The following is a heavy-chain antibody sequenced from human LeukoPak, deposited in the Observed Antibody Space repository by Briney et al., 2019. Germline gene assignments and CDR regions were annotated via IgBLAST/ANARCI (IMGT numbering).Heavy chain of an antibody. CDR3: AREDTSGWYCSSTSCYADYYYMDV. CDR1: GGSISSYY. J-gene: IGHJ6*03. D-gene: IGHD2-2*01. Sequence: SETLSLTCTVSGGSISSYYWSWIRQPAGKGLEWIGRIYTSGSTNYNPSLKGRVTMSVDTSKNQFSLKLSSVTAADTAVYYCAREDTSGWYCSSTSCYADYYYMDVWGKGTTVTVSS. CDR2: IYTSGST. V-gene: IGHV4-4*07.